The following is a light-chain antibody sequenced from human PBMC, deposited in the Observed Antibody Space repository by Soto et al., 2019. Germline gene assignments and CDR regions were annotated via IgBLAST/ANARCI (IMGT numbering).Light chain of an antibody. J-gene: IGKJ1*01. Sequence: DIQMTQSPSTLSASVGDRVTITCRDSQSVRNFLAWYQQKAGEAPKVVVYDASSLESGVPSRFSGSGSGTEFTLTISSLQPDDFATYYCQQYDDYWTFGPGTKVDIK. CDR2: DAS. CDR1: QSVRNF. V-gene: IGKV1-5*01. CDR3: QQYDDYWT.